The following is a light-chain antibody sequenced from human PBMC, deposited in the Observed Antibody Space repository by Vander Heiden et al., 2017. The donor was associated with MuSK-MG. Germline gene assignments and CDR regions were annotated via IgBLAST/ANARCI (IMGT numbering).Light chain of an antibody. Sequence: QSVLTQSPSASGPPGHSVTISCSGMNSNLGKTYVYWYQQLPRTAPNLLIYRNDQRPSGVPDRCSGSKSGTSASLAISGLRAEDEADYYCATWDDSLSGLVFGGGTKLTVL. J-gene: IGLJ2*01. CDR1: NSNLGKTY. CDR3: ATWDDSLSGLV. V-gene: IGLV1-47*01. CDR2: RND.